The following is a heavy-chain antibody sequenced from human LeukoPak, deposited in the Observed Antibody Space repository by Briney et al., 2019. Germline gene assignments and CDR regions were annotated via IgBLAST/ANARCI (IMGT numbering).Heavy chain of an antibody. CDR1: GFTFSNYT. CDR3: AKEVFLAFDY. CDR2: ISYDGSDR. J-gene: IGHJ4*02. Sequence: GRSLRLSCAASGFTFSNYTMHWVRQAPGKGLEWVAVISYDGSDRYYADSVKGRFTISRDNSKNTLYLQMNSLRAEGTAVYYCAKEVFLAFDYWGQGTLVTVSS. V-gene: IGHV3-30*04.